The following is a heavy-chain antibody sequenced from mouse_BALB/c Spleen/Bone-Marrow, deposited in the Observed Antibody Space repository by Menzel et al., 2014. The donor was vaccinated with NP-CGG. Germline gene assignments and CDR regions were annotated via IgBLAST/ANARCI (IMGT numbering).Heavy chain of an antibody. V-gene: IGHV1-54*01. CDR3: VREITRYAMDY. CDR2: INPGSGGS. Sequence: VQGVESGAELVRPGTSVKVSCKASGYAFTNYWIEWVKQRPGQGLEWIGVINPGSGGSNYNEKFKGKATLTADKSSSTAYMQLSSLTSDDSAVYFCVREITRYAMDYWGQGTSVTVSS. J-gene: IGHJ4*01. CDR1: GYAFTNYW.